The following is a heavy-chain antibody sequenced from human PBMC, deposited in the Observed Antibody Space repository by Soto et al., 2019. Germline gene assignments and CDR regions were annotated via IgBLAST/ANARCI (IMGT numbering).Heavy chain of an antibody. CDR1: GYSFTSLD. V-gene: IGHV1-8*01. CDR3: ARGVSAGVDY. Sequence: QVQLVQSGAEVMEPGASVKVSCKASGYSFTSLDINWVRQTAGQGLEWMGWMQPSTGRTGYAQKFQGRVTMTRDTSINTAYMELTTITSDDTAFYYCARGVSAGVDYWGQGTLVTVSS. D-gene: IGHD1-26*01. J-gene: IGHJ4*02. CDR2: MQPSTGRT.